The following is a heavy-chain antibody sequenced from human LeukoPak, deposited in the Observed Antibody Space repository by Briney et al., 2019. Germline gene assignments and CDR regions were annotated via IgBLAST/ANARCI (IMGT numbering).Heavy chain of an antibody. J-gene: IGHJ3*02. V-gene: IGHV4-59*01. CDR1: GGSISSYY. Sequence: NASETLSLTCTVSGGSISSYYWSWIRQPPGKGLEWIGYTYYSGSTNYNPSLKSRVTISVDTSKNQFSLKLSSVTAADTAVYYCARDIGPDDAFDIWGQGTMVTVSS. CDR2: TYYSGST. CDR3: ARDIGPDDAFDI.